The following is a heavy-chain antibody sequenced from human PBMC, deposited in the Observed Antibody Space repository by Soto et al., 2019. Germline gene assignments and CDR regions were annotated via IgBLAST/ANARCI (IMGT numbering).Heavy chain of an antibody. CDR3: ARQYPSSSRHFDH. V-gene: IGHV3-21*01. Sequence: EVELVESGGGLVKPGGSLRLSCAASGFTFRIYNMIWVRQAPGKGLEWVSFISSSSSYMYYADSVKGRFTISRDNAKNSLYLQMKSLRAEDTAVYYGARQYPSSSRHFDHWGQGSRVIVSS. CDR2: ISSSSSYM. D-gene: IGHD6-6*01. CDR1: GFTFRIYN. J-gene: IGHJ4*02.